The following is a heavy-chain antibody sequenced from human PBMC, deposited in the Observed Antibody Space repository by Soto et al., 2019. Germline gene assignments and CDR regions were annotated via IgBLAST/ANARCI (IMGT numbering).Heavy chain of an antibody. CDR1: GFTFSSYA. CDR3: LHGWNN. V-gene: IGHV3-30-3*01. J-gene: IGHJ4*02. CDR2: ISYDGSNK. D-gene: IGHD1-1*01. Sequence: QVQLVESGGGVVQPGSSLRLSCAASGFTFSSYAMHWVRQAPGKGLEWVAVISYDGSNKYYADSVKGRFTISRDNSKNTLYLQMNSLRAEDTAVYYCLHGWNNWGQGTLVTVSS.